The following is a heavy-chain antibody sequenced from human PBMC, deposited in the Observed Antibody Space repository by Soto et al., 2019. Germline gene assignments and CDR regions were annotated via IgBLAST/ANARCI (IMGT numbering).Heavy chain of an antibody. Sequence: EVQLVESWGGLVQPGGSLRLSCAASGFTFSSYAMHWVRQAPGKGLEYVSAISSNGGSTYYANSVKGRFTISRDNSKNTLYLQMGSLRAEDMAVYYCARDNYYGSGSYLWFDPWGQGTLVTVSS. D-gene: IGHD3-10*01. CDR2: ISSNGGST. CDR3: ARDNYYGSGSYLWFDP. V-gene: IGHV3-64*01. CDR1: GFTFSSYA. J-gene: IGHJ5*02.